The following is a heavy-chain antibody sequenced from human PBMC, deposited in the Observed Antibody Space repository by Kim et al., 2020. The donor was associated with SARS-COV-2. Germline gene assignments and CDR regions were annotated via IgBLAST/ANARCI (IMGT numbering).Heavy chain of an antibody. D-gene: IGHD4-17*01. Sequence: YYADSVKGRFTISRDNSKNTLYLQMNSLRAEDTAVYYCARAGDGDYDFDYWGQGTLVTVSS. J-gene: IGHJ4*02. V-gene: IGHV3-66*01. CDR3: ARAGDGDYDFDY.